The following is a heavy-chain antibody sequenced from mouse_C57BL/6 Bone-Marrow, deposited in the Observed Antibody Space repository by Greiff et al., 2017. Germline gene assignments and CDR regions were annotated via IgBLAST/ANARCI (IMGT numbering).Heavy chain of an antibody. CDR3: ASSGGWLLSYYFDY. D-gene: IGHD2-3*01. V-gene: IGHV1-26*01. J-gene: IGHJ2*01. Sequence: EVQLQQSGPELVKPGASVKISCKASGYTFTDYYMNWVKQSHGKSLEWIGDINPNNGGTSYNQKFKGKATLTVDKSSSTAYMELRSLTSEDSAVYYCASSGGWLLSYYFDYWGQGTTLTVSS. CDR2: INPNNGGT. CDR1: GYTFTDYY.